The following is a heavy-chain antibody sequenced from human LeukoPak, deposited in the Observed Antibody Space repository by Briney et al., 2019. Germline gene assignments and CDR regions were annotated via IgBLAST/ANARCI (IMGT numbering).Heavy chain of an antibody. Sequence: TSETLSLTCAVSGGSVSSSNWWSWVRQPPGKGLEWIGEINHSGGTNHNPSLKSRVTISVDTSKNQFSLKLNSVTAADTAVYYCARGPLSQYYSHDYWGQGTLVTVSS. D-gene: IGHD3-10*01. CDR3: ARGPLSQYYSHDY. J-gene: IGHJ4*02. CDR1: GGSVSSSNW. CDR2: INHSGGT. V-gene: IGHV4-4*02.